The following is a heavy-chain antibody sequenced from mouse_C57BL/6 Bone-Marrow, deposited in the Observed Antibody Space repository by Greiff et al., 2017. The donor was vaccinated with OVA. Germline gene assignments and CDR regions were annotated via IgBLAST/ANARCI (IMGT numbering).Heavy chain of an antibody. Sequence: VQLQQPGAELVKPGASVKLSCKASGYTFTSYWMHWVKQRPVQGLEWIGMIHPNSGSTNYNEKFKSKATLTVDKSSSTAYMQLSSLTSEDSAVYYCARGSSAGPWFAYWGQGTLVTVSA. J-gene: IGHJ3*01. CDR2: IHPNSGST. CDR1: GYTFTSYW. CDR3: ARGSSAGPWFAY. D-gene: IGHD3-2*02. V-gene: IGHV1-64*01.